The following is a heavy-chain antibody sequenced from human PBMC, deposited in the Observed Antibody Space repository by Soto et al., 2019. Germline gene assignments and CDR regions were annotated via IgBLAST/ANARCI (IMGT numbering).Heavy chain of an antibody. CDR2: IRQDGSEK. CDR1: GFTFSSHW. CDR3: ARDVVSGAERGNDFWSGYYMRGPSYYYYGMDV. V-gene: IGHV3-7*03. D-gene: IGHD3-3*01. J-gene: IGHJ6*02. Sequence: PGGSLRLSWAASGFTFSSHWMSWIRQAPGKGLEWVANIRQDGSEKYCVDSVKGRFTISRDNAKNSLYLQMNSLRAEDTAVYYCARDVVSGAERGNDFWSGYYMRGPSYYYYGMDVWGQGTTVTVSS.